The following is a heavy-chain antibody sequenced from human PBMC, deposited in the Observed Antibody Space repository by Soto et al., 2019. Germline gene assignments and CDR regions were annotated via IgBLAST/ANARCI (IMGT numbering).Heavy chain of an antibody. CDR3: ARGSGVPAAIYYYYMDV. CDR2: ISAYNGNT. Sequence: ASVKVSCKASGYTFTSYGISWVRQAPGQGLEWMGWISAYNGNTNYAQKLQGRVTMTTDTSTSTAYMKLRRLRSDDTAVYYGARGSGVPAAIYYYYMDVWGKGTTVTVSS. CDR1: GYTFTSYG. D-gene: IGHD2-2*01. J-gene: IGHJ6*03. V-gene: IGHV1-18*01.